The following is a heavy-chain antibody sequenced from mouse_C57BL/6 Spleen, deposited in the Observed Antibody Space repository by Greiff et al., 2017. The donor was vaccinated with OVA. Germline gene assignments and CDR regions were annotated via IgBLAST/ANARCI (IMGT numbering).Heavy chain of an antibody. V-gene: IGHV1-67*01. CDR2: ISTYYGDA. D-gene: IGHD2-5*01. Sequence: VQLQQSGPELVRPGVSVKISCKGSGYTFTDYAMHWVKQSHAKSLEWIGVISTYYGDASYNQKFKDKATMTVDKSSSTAYLELARLTYEGAAGYDGASAYYSNRYYAMDYWGQGTSVTVSS. CDR3: ASAYYSNRYYAMDY. CDR1: GYTFTDYA. J-gene: IGHJ4*01.